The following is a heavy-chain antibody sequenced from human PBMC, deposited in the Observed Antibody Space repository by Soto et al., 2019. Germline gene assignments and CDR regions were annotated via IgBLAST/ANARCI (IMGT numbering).Heavy chain of an antibody. CDR2: VHHSGST. CDR3: AREGDHPFSLGY. Sequence: QVQLQESGPGLVKPSGILSLTGAVSGGSITDKWWSWIRQTPGKGLEWIGEVHHSGSTNYSPSLKSRVTMSVDTSKNDFSLKLFSLTAADTAIYYCAREGDHPFSLGYWGQGTLVTVSS. J-gene: IGHJ4*02. D-gene: IGHD3-16*01. V-gene: IGHV4-4*02. CDR1: GGSITDKW.